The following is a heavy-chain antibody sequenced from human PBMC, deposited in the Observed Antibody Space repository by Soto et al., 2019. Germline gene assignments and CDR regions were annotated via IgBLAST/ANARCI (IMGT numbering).Heavy chain of an antibody. Sequence: SVKVSCKASGGTFSSYAISWVLQSPLQGLEWMGGIIPIFGTANYAQKFQGRVTITADESTSTAYMELSSLRSEDTAVYYCARCDSCYGIGYYFDYWGQGTLVTVS. CDR2: IIPIFGTA. J-gene: IGHJ4*02. CDR1: GGTFSSYA. V-gene: IGHV1-69*13. CDR3: ARCDSCYGIGYYFDY. D-gene: IGHD2-2*01.